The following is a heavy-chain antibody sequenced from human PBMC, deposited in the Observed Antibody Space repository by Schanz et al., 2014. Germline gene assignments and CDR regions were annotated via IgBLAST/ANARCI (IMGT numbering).Heavy chain of an antibody. D-gene: IGHD2-21*02. CDR2: INPSGGST. CDR3: AKDLGVDCGDGCFNWYFDL. CDR1: GYTFTSYY. J-gene: IGHJ2*01. V-gene: IGHV1-46*01. Sequence: QGQLVQSGAEVKKPGASVKVSCKASGYTFTSYYMHWVRQAPGQGLEWMGIINPSGGSTSYAQKFQGRVTMTRDTSTSTVYMELSSLRAEDTAVYFCAKDLGVDCGDGCFNWYFDLWGRGTLVTVSS.